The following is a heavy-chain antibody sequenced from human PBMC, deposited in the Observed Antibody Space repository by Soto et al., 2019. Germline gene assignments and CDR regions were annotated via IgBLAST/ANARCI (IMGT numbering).Heavy chain of an antibody. J-gene: IGHJ6*02. Sequence: AASVKVSCKASGYTFTGYYMHWVRQAPGQGLEWMGRINPNSGDTNSAQKFQGRVTMTRDTSIRTAYMELSRLTSDDTAVYYCARDHLYCSNGVCSNLYYYGMDVWGQGTTVTVSS. CDR1: GYTFTGYY. CDR2: INPNSGDT. V-gene: IGHV1-2*06. CDR3: ARDHLYCSNGVCSNLYYYGMDV. D-gene: IGHD2-8*01.